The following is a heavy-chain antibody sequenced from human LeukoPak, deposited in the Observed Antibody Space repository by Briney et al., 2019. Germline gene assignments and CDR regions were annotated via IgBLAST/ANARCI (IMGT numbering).Heavy chain of an antibody. CDR2: IWYDGSNK. V-gene: IGHV3-33*06. Sequence: PGGSLRLSCAASGFTFSSYGMHWVRQAPGKGLEWVAVIWYDGSNKYYADSVKGRFTISRDNSKNTLYLQMNSLRAEDTAVYYCAKPRGYSYGPFDYWGQGTLVTVS. CDR3: AKPRGYSYGPFDY. D-gene: IGHD5-18*01. J-gene: IGHJ4*02. CDR1: GFTFSSYG.